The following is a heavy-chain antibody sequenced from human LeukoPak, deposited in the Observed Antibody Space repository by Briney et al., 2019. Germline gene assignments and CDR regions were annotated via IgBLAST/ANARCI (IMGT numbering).Heavy chain of an antibody. CDR1: GWSFTSYG. CDR3: TRGTTSSSFDY. D-gene: IGHD6-13*01. CDR2: ITASNGNT. Sequence: APVKGTCKAPGWSFTSYGISGVRQAPGPGSAWMGWITASNGNTNHARKLQGRVTMTTDTSTSTAYMEQRSLRSDDTAVYYCTRGTTSSSFDYWGQAPLVTVSS. V-gene: IGHV1-18*04. J-gene: IGHJ4*02.